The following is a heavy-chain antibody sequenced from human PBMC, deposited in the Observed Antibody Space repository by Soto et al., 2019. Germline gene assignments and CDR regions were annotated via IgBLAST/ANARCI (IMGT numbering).Heavy chain of an antibody. CDR3: ARDNGFGESDV. V-gene: IGHV1-3*01. CDR2: INAGNGNT. Sequence: GASVKVSCKASGFTFTSYAMHWVRQAPGQRLEWMGWINAGNGNTKYSQKFQGRVTITRDTSTSTAYMELRSLRSDDTAVYYCARDNGFGESDVWGQGTTVTVSS. CDR1: GFTFTSYA. D-gene: IGHD3-10*01. J-gene: IGHJ6*02.